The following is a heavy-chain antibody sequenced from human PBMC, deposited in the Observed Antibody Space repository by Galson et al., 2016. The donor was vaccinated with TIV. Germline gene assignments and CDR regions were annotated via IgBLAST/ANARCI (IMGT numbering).Heavy chain of an antibody. Sequence: SLRLSCAASGFTFGDFAMHWVRQTPGKGLEWVSGISFNSGDIGYGDSVRGRFTISRDNAKNSLYLQMNSLRPEDMGLYYCAKGIAYGDTSNFDAFDIWGQGTMVTISS. J-gene: IGHJ3*02. V-gene: IGHV3-9*03. D-gene: IGHD3-16*01. CDR1: GFTFGDFA. CDR2: ISFNSGDI. CDR3: AKGIAYGDTSNFDAFDI.